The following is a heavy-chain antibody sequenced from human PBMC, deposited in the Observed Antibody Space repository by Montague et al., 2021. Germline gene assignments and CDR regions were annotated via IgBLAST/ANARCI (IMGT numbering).Heavy chain of an antibody. Sequence: RRLSFSASGFTFSNYWMSWVRQAPGKGLEWVANIKQDGSEKHYVDSVKGRFTISRDNAKNSLYLQMNSLRAEDTAVYFCARDQGQGYCGGDCYVGLDYWGQGTLVTVSS. CDR2: IKQDGSEK. J-gene: IGHJ4*02. CDR1: GFTFSNYW. V-gene: IGHV3-7*01. CDR3: ARDQGQGYCGGDCYVGLDY. D-gene: IGHD2-21*01.